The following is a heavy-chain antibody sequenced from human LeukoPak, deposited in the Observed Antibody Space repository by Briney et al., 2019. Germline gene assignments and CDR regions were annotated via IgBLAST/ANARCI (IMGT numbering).Heavy chain of an antibody. CDR1: GFTFSSYG. D-gene: IGHD6-13*01. J-gene: IGHJ5*02. CDR3: AGTRSSSWYDWFDP. Sequence: GGSLRLSCAASGFTFSSYGMHWVRQAPGKGLEWVAVISYDGSNKCYADSVKGRFTISRDNSKNTLYLQMNSLRAEDTAVYYCAGTRSSSWYDWFDPWGQGTLVTVSS. V-gene: IGHV3-30*03. CDR2: ISYDGSNK.